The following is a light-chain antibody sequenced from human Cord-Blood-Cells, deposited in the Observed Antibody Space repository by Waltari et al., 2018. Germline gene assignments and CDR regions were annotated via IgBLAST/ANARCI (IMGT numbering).Light chain of an antibody. Sequence: EIVLPQSPGTLSLSPGERATLSCRASQSVSSSDLAWYQQKPGQAARLLLYCASSRATGIPDRFSGSGSGTDFTLTIRRLEPEDFAVYYCQQYGSSPWTFGQGTKVEIK. CDR3: QQYGSSPWT. CDR2: CAS. V-gene: IGKV3-20*01. CDR1: QSVSSSD. J-gene: IGKJ1*01.